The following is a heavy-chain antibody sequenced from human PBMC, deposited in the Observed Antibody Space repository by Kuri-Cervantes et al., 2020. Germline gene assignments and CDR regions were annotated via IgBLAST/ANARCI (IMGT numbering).Heavy chain of an antibody. CDR2: IYHSGST. CDR1: GGSISSGGYS. J-gene: IGHJ4*02. V-gene: IGHV4-30-2*01. CDR3: ASTSKAALDY. Sequence: SETLSLTCAVSGGSISSGGYSWSWIRQPPGKGLEWIGYIYHSGSTYYNPSLKSRVTISVDRSKNQFSLKLSSVTAADTAVYYCASTSKAALDYWGQGTLVTVSS. D-gene: IGHD6-6*01.